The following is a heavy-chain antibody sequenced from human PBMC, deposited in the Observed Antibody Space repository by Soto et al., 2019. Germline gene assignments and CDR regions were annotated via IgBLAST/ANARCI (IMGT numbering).Heavy chain of an antibody. Sequence: QVQLVESGGGVVQPGRSLRLSCAASGFTFSSYGMHWVRQAPGKGLEWVAVISYDGSNKYYADSVKGRFTISRDNSKNTLYLQMDSLRAEDSAVYYCAKDYGSGTIDYWGQGTLVTVSS. D-gene: IGHD3-10*01. CDR3: AKDYGSGTIDY. CDR1: GFTFSSYG. CDR2: ISYDGSNK. J-gene: IGHJ4*02. V-gene: IGHV3-30*18.